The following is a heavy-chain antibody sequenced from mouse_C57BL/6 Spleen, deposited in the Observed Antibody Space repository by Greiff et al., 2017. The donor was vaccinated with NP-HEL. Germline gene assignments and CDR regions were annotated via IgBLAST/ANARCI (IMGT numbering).Heavy chain of an antibody. J-gene: IGHJ1*03. CDR3: RNYYGSSYWYFDV. D-gene: IGHD1-1*01. Sequence: VQLKESGAELVRPGASVKLSCTASGFNIKDDYMHWVKQRPEQGLEWIGWIDPENGDTEYASKFQGKATITADTSSNTAYLQLSSLTSEDTAVYYCRNYYGSSYWYFDVWGTGTTVTVSS. V-gene: IGHV14-4*01. CDR1: GFNIKDDY. CDR2: IDPENGDT.